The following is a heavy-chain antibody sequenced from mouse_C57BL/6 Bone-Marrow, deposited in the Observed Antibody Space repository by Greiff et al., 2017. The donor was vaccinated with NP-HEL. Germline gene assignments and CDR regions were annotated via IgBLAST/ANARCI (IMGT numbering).Heavy chain of an antibody. CDR3: TRRTYYYGSSFAY. Sequence: EVQLQQSGGGLVQPGGSMKLSCAASGFTFSDAWMDWVRQSPEKGLEWVAEIRNKANNHATYYAESVKGRFTISRDDSKSSVYLQMNSLRAEDTGIYYCTRRTYYYGSSFAYWGQGTLVTVSA. D-gene: IGHD1-1*01. J-gene: IGHJ3*01. CDR1: GFTFSDAW. CDR2: IRNKANNHAT. V-gene: IGHV6-6*01.